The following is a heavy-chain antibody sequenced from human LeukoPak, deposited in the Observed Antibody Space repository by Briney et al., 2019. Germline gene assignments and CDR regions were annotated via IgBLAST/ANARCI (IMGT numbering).Heavy chain of an antibody. CDR1: GFIFSSYN. D-gene: IGHD4-17*01. J-gene: IGHJ4*02. CDR3: ARLISGHYDDYGGGDY. Sequence: GGSLRLSCAASGFIFSSYNMNWDRQAPGKGLEWVSYISSSSSTIYYADSVKGRFTISRDNAKNSLYLQMNSLRAEDTAVYYCARLISGHYDDYGGGDYWGQGTLVTVSS. V-gene: IGHV3-48*01. CDR2: ISSSSSTI.